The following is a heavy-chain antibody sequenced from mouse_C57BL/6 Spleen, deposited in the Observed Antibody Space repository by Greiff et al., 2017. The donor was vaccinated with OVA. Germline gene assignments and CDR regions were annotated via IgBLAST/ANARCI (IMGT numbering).Heavy chain of an antibody. J-gene: IGHJ3*01. Sequence: EVKLVESGGGLVKPGGSLKLSCAASGFTFSDYGMHWVRQAPEKGLEWVAYISSGSSTIYYADTVKGRFTISRDNAKNTLFLQMTSLRSEDTAMYYCARGSGSTPFAYWGQGTLVTVSA. CDR2: ISSGSSTI. CDR3: ARGSGSTPFAY. V-gene: IGHV5-17*01. D-gene: IGHD1-1*01. CDR1: GFTFSDYG.